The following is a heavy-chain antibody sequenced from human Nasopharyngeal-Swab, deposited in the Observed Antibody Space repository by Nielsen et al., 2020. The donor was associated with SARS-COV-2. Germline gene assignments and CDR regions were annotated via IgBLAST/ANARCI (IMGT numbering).Heavy chain of an antibody. Sequence: SVKVSCKASGGTFSSYAISWVRQAPGQGLEWMGGIIPIFGTANYAQKFQGRVTITADESTSTAYMELSSLRSEDTAVYYCASEYCSSTSCCPWGQGTLVTVSS. CDR3: ASEYCSSTSCCP. CDR2: IIPIFGTA. J-gene: IGHJ5*02. D-gene: IGHD2-2*01. CDR1: GGTFSSYA. V-gene: IGHV1-69*13.